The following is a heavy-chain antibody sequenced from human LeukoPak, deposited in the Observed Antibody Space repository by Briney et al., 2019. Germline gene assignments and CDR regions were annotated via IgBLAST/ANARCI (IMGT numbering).Heavy chain of an antibody. CDR2: ISGSGGST. CDR3: AKDGYGDYVGY. J-gene: IGHJ4*02. Sequence: GGSLRLSCAASGFTFSSYAMNWVRQAPGKGLEWVSAISGSGGSTYYADSVKGRFTISRDNSKNTLYLQMNSLRAEDTAVYYCAKDGYGDYVGYWGQGTLVTVSS. V-gene: IGHV3-23*01. D-gene: IGHD4-17*01. CDR1: GFTFSSYA.